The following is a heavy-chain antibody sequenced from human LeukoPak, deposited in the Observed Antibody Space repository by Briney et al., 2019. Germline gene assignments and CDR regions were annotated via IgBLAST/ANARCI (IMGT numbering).Heavy chain of an antibody. CDR3: ARLQGGDGGLFDY. V-gene: IGHV4-39*01. CDR1: GFTFSNHD. D-gene: IGHD2-21*02. J-gene: IGHJ4*02. Sequence: GSLRLSCAASGFTFSNHDMSWVRQAPRKGLEWIGSIYYSGSTYYNPSLKSRVTISVDTSKDQFSLKLSSVTAADTAVYYCARLQGGDGGLFDYWGQGTLVTVSS. CDR2: IYYSGST.